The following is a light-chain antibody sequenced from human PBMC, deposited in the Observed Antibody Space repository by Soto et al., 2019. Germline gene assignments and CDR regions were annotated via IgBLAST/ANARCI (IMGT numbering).Light chain of an antibody. CDR3: QSYDSSLSVVYV. Sequence: QPVLTQPPSVSGAPGQRVTISCTGSSSNIGAGYDVHWYQQLPGTAPKLLIYGNSNRPSGVPDRFSGSKSGTSASLAITGLQAEDEADYYCQSYDSSLSVVYVFGTGTQLTVL. V-gene: IGLV1-40*01. J-gene: IGLJ1*01. CDR2: GNS. CDR1: SSNIGAGYD.